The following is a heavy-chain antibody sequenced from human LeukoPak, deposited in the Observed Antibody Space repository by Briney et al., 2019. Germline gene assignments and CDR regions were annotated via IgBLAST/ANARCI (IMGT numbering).Heavy chain of an antibody. CDR3: ARVGEQWLANDAFDI. D-gene: IGHD6-19*01. V-gene: IGHV1-2*02. Sequence: EASVKVSCKASGYTFTGYYIHWVRQAPGQGLEWMGWINPNSGGTNYAQKFQGRVTMTRDTSISTAYMELSRLRSDDTAVYYCARVGEQWLANDAFDIWGQGTMVTVSS. CDR1: GYTFTGYY. CDR2: INPNSGGT. J-gene: IGHJ3*02.